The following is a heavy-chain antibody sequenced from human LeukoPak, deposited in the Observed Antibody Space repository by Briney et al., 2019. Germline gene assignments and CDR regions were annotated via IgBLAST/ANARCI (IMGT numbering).Heavy chain of an antibody. CDR2: IYYSGST. V-gene: IGHV4-59*08. CDR1: GGSISSYY. J-gene: IGHJ4*02. CDR3: ARGDIAVAGNFYFDY. D-gene: IGHD6-19*01. Sequence: SETLSLTCTVSGGSISSYYWSWIRQPPGKGLEWIGYIYYSGSTNYNPSLKSRVTISVDTSKNQFSLKLSSVTAADTAVYYCARGDIAVAGNFYFDYWGQGTLVTVPS.